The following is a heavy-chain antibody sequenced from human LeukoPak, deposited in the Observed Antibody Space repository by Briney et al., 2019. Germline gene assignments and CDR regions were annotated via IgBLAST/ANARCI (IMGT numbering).Heavy chain of an antibody. Sequence: SETLSLTCTVSGYSISSGYYWGWIRQPPGKGLEWIGSIYHSGSAYYNPSLKSRVTISVDTSKNQFSLKLSSVTAADTAVYYCASGYYYVSWGQGTLVTVSS. CDR3: ASGYYYVS. V-gene: IGHV4-38-2*02. CDR2: IYHSGSA. J-gene: IGHJ5*02. D-gene: IGHD3-22*01. CDR1: GYSISSGYY.